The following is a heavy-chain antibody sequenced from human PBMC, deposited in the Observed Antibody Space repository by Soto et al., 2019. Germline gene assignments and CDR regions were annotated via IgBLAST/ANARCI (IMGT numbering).Heavy chain of an antibody. CDR3: ARATDDIVVVVAPDY. V-gene: IGHV3-33*01. J-gene: IGHJ4*02. CDR2: IWYDGSNK. Sequence: QPGGSLRLSCAASGFTFSSYGIHWVRQAPGKGLEWVAVIWYDGSNKYYADSVKGRFTISRDNSKNTLYLQMNSLRAEDTAVYYCARATDDIVVVVAPDYWGQGTLVTVSS. CDR1: GFTFSSYG. D-gene: IGHD2-15*01.